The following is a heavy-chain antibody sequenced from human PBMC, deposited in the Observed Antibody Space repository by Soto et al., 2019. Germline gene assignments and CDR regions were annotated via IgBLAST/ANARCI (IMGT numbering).Heavy chain of an antibody. CDR2: IKSKTAGGTT. D-gene: IGHD3-16*02. CDR1: EFTFTYAW. CDR3: TSLYYGH. J-gene: IGHJ4*02. Sequence: TGGSLRLSCAASEFTFTYAWMSWVRQAPGKGLEWVGRIKSKTAGGTTDYAAPVKGRFTISRDESQNTLYLQMNSLKTEDTAVYYCTSLYYGHWGQGTLVTVSS. V-gene: IGHV3-15*01.